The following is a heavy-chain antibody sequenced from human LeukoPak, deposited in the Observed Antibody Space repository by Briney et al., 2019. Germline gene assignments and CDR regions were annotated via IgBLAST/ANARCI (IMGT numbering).Heavy chain of an antibody. CDR2: INPNSGGT. Sequence: ASVKVSCKASGYTFTGYYMHWVRQAPGQGLEWMGWINPNSGGTNYAQKFQGSVTMTRDTSISTAYMELSRLRSDDTAVYYCASRKRGYSGYDPFDYWGQGTLVTVSS. CDR1: GYTFTGYY. CDR3: ASRKRGYSGYDPFDY. D-gene: IGHD5-12*01. V-gene: IGHV1-2*02. J-gene: IGHJ4*02.